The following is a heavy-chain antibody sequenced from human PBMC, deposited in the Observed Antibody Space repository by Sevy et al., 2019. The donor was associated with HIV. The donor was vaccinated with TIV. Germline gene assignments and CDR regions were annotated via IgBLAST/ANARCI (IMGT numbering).Heavy chain of an antibody. CDR2: IIPILGTT. CDR1: GGTFSTYA. Sequence: ASVKVSCKASGGTFSTYAFNWVRQAPGQGLEWVGGIIPILGTTNYTQKFQGRVSIIADESTGTAYMTLSRLTSEDTAVYYCTNDLMEATMGFDHWGQGALVTVSS. CDR3: TNDLMEATMGFDH. D-gene: IGHD2-8*01. V-gene: IGHV1-69*13. J-gene: IGHJ4*02.